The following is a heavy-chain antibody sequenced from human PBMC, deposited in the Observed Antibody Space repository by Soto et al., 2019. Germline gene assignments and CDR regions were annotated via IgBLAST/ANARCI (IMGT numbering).Heavy chain of an antibody. V-gene: IGHV3-30*03. CDR2: ISYDGSNK. CDR3: ARDLGGATDY. J-gene: IGHJ4*02. CDR1: GFTFSSYG. Sequence: QVQLVESGGGVVQPGRSLRLSCAASGFTFSSYGMHWVRQAPGKGLEWVAVISYDGSNKYYADSVKGRFTISRDNSKNTLYLQMNSLRAEDTAVYYCARDLGGATDYRGQGTLVTVSS. D-gene: IGHD1-26*01.